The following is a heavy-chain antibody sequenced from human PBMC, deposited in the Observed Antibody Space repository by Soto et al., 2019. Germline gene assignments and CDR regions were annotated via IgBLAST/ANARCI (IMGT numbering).Heavy chain of an antibody. J-gene: IGHJ6*02. CDR2: IYYSGST. V-gene: IGHV4-59*01. Sequence: ASETLSLTCTVSGGSISSYYWSWIRQPPGKGLEWIGYIYYSGSTNYNPSLKSRVTISVDTSKNQFSLKLSSVTAADTAVYYCARAALLPASDYDILTGPYYYYYGMDVWGQGTTVTVSS. CDR3: ARAALLPASDYDILTGPYYYYYGMDV. D-gene: IGHD3-9*01. CDR1: GGSISSYY.